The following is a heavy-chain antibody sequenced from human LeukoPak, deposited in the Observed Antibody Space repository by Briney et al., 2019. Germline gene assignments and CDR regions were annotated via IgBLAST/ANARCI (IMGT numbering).Heavy chain of an antibody. V-gene: IGHV3-7*03. CDR3: AKAAYDSSGYSNAFDI. Sequence: PGGSLRLSCAASGFTFSSYGMHWVRQAPGKGLEWVANIKQDGSEKYYVDSVKGRFTISRDNAKNSLYLQMNSLRAEDTALYYCAKAAYDSSGYSNAFDIWGQGTMVTVSS. D-gene: IGHD3-22*01. CDR2: IKQDGSEK. CDR1: GFTFSSYG. J-gene: IGHJ3*02.